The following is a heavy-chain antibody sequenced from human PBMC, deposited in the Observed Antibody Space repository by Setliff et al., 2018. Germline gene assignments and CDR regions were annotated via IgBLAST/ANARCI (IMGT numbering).Heavy chain of an antibody. CDR3: ARDQGIGLSGSYSFFDY. D-gene: IGHD3-3*01. CDR1: GFTFSSYN. J-gene: IGHJ4*02. Sequence: PGGSLRLSCAASGFTFSSYNMSWIRQAPGKGLEWVSYISSSGSTIYYADSVKGRFTISRDNAKNSLYLQMNSLRAEDTAVYYCARDQGIGLSGSYSFFDYWGQGTLVTVSS. V-gene: IGHV3-11*04. CDR2: ISSSGSTI.